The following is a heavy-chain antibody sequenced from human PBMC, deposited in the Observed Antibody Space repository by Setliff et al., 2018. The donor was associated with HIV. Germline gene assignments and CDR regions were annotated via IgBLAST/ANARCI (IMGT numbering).Heavy chain of an antibody. J-gene: IGHJ4*02. V-gene: IGHV1-69*13. CDR1: GGTFKNLA. CDR3: ANPHDGGAFDV. CDR2: VIPSFATA. Sequence: SVKVSCKASGGTFKNLAISWVRQAPGQGLEWMGGVIPSFATANYAQKFQGRITITADELTSTVYMDLNSLKSEDSAVYYCANPHDGGAFDVWGQGTLVTVSS. D-gene: IGHD1-1*01.